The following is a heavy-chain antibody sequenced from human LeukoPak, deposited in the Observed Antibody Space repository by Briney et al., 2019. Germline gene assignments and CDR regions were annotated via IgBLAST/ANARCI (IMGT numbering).Heavy chain of an antibody. CDR2: FIPILGIA. CDR3: ATSMGATWNWFDP. Sequence: SVKVSCKASGGTFSSYAISWVRQAPGQGLEWMGRFIPILGIANYAQKFQGRVTTTTDESTSTAYMEVSSLRSEDTAVYYCATSMGATWNWFDPWGQGTLVTVSS. CDR1: GGTFSSYA. D-gene: IGHD1-26*01. V-gene: IGHV1-69*04. J-gene: IGHJ5*02.